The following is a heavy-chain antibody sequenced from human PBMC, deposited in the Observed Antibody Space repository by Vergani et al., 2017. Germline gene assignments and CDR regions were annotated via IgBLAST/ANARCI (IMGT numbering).Heavy chain of an antibody. CDR3: ARHSTVEWLVKLGWIDP. CDR1: GGPIRSTFYY. D-gene: IGHD6-19*01. CDR2: IYYSGST. Sequence: QLQPQESDPGLVKPSETLSLTCTVSGGPIRSTFYYLGWIRQPPGKGLEWIGTIYYSGSTYYNPSLKSRVTISVDTSKNQFSLKLSSVTAADTAVYFCARHSTVEWLVKLGWIDPWGQGILVTVSS. V-gene: IGHV4-39*01. J-gene: IGHJ5*02.